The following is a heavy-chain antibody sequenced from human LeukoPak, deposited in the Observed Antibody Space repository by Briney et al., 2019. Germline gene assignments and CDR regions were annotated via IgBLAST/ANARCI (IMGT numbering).Heavy chain of an antibody. CDR3: ARFFPYTYFDY. CDR2: ISAYNGNT. D-gene: IGHD1-1*01. Sequence: ASVKVSCKASGYTFTSYDINWVRQAPGQGLEWMGWISAYNGNTNYAQKLQGRVTMTTDTSTSTAYMELRSLRSDDTAVYYCARFFPYTYFDYWGQGTLVTVSS. CDR1: GYTFTSYD. J-gene: IGHJ4*02. V-gene: IGHV1-18*01.